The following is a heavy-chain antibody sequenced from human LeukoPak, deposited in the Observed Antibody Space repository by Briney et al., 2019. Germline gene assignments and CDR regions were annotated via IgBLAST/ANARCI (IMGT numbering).Heavy chain of an antibody. Sequence: GGSLRLSCAASGFTFSIYGMHWVRQAPGKGLEWVAVISYDGSNKYYADSVKGRFTISRDNSKNTLYLQMNSLRAEDTAVYYCAKGQYYFDYWGQGTLVTVSS. D-gene: IGHD6-19*01. V-gene: IGHV3-30*18. CDR1: GFTFSIYG. CDR3: AKGQYYFDY. J-gene: IGHJ4*02. CDR2: ISYDGSNK.